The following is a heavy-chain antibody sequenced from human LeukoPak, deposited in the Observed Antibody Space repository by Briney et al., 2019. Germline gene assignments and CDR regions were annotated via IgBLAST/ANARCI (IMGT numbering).Heavy chain of an antibody. V-gene: IGHV3-30*04. CDR1: GFTFSSYA. CDR3: ARVRRFLEWPQQRGYGMDV. D-gene: IGHD3-3*01. Sequence: TGGSLRLSCAASGFTFSSYAMHWVRQAPGKGLEWVAVISYDGSNKYYADSVKGRFTISRDNSKNTLYLQMNSLRAEDTAVYYCARVRRFLEWPQQRGYGMDVWGQGTTVTVSS. CDR2: ISYDGSNK. J-gene: IGHJ6*02.